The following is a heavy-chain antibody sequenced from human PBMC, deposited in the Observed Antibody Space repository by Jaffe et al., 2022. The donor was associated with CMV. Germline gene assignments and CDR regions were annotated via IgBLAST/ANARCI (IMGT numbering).Heavy chain of an antibody. CDR1: GFTFSSYA. V-gene: IGHV3-23*04. J-gene: IGHJ4*02. D-gene: IGHD5-12*01. CDR3: AKDLSGATPRDHYFDY. CDR2: ISGSGGST. Sequence: EVQLVESGGGLVQPGGSLRLSCAASGFTFSSYAMSWVRQAPGKGLEWVSAISGSGGSTYYADSVKGRFTISRDNSKNTLYLQMNSLRAEDTAVYYCAKDLSGATPRDHYFDYWGQGTLVTVSS.